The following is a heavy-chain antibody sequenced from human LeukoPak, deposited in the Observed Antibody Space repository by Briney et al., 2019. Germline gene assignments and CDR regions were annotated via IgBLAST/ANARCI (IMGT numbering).Heavy chain of an antibody. CDR2: IYSSGST. CDR3: ARKSSGSLSFDY. V-gene: IGHV4-4*07. CDR1: SGSISGYY. Sequence: PSETLSLTRTVSSGSISGYYWSWIRQPAGKGLEWIGRIYSSGSTNCNPSLKSRVTMSVDTSKNQFSLKVSSVTAADTAVYYCARKSSGSLSFDYWGQGALVTVSS. D-gene: IGHD6-19*01. J-gene: IGHJ4*02.